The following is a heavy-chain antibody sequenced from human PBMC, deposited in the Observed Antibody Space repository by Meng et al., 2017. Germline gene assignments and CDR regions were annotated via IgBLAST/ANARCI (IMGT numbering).Heavy chain of an antibody. Sequence: QVQLVQSGGEVKKPGASVKVSCKASGYTFTSYDINWVRQATGQGLEWMGWMNPNSGNTDYAQKFQGRVTMTRNTSINTAYMELSSLRSDDTAVYFCARANTYSGYDYGYWGQGTLVTVSS. CDR3: ARANTYSGYDYGY. J-gene: IGHJ4*02. V-gene: IGHV1-8*01. CDR2: MNPNSGNT. D-gene: IGHD5-12*01. CDR1: GYTFTSYD.